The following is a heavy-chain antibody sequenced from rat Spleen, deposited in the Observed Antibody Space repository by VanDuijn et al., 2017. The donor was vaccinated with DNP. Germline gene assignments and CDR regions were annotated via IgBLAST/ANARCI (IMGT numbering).Heavy chain of an antibody. D-gene: IGHD1-9*01. CDR3: ARSKNTYYGSNYGRFAY. Sequence: QIQLQQSGAELAKPGSSXXISCRAXXYTFTXYYIGWIKQXTRQGLEYIGYINMGSGGTNYNEKFKGKATLTGGKSSSPAFMQLSSLTPDDSAVYYCARSKNTYYGSNYGRFAYWGQGTLVTVSS. J-gene: IGHJ3*01. CDR2: INMGSGGT. CDR1: XYTFTXYY. V-gene: IGHV1-43*01.